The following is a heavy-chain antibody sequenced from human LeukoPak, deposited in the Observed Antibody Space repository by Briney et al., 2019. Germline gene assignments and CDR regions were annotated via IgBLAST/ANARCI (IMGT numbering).Heavy chain of an antibody. CDR2: ISYDGSNK. CDR1: GFTFSSYG. CDR3: AKAREYFDWLLPIGVFDY. J-gene: IGHJ4*02. D-gene: IGHD3-9*01. Sequence: PGGSLRLSCAASGFTFSSYGMHWVRQAPGKGLEWVAVISYDGSNKYYADSVKGRSTISRDNSKNTLYLQMNSLRAEDTAVYYCAKAREYFDWLLPIGVFDYWGQGTLVTVSS. V-gene: IGHV3-30*18.